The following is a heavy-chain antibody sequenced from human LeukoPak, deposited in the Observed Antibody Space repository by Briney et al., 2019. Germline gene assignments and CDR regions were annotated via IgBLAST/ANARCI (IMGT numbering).Heavy chain of an antibody. D-gene: IGHD1-26*01. V-gene: IGHV3-9*01. J-gene: IGHJ4*02. Sequence: GGALRLSCAASGFTFYDYAMHWVRQAPGKGLEWVSGISWNSGSIVYADSVKGRVTISTDNAKNSLYLQMNSLRAEDTALYYCAKDRSPVGATPIDYWGQGTLVTVSS. CDR3: AKDRSPVGATPIDY. CDR1: GFTFYDYA. CDR2: ISWNSGSI.